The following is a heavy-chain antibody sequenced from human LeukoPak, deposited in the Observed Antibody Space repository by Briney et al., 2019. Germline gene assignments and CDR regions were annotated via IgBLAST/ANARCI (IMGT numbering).Heavy chain of an antibody. D-gene: IGHD3-22*01. V-gene: IGHV5-51*01. J-gene: IGHJ4*02. CDR2: IYPGDSDT. CDR3: ARSLAYYDSSGYYLGDY. Sequence: GESLKISCKGSGYSFTSYWIGWVRQMPGKGLEWMGIIYPGDSDTRYSPSFQGQVTISADKSISTAYLQWSSLKASDTAMYYCARSLAYYDSSGYYLGDYWDQGTLVTVSS. CDR1: GYSFTSYW.